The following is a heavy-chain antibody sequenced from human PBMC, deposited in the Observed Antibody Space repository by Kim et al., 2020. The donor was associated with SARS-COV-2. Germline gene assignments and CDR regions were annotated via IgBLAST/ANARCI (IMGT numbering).Heavy chain of an antibody. J-gene: IGHJ4*02. D-gene: IGHD1-7*01. CDR3: QTSRGD. V-gene: IGHV3-48*02. CDR1: GFSFSNYN. CDR2: ISTTSAV. Sequence: GGSLRLSCVASGFSFSNYNMNWVRQAPGKGLEWVSHISTTSAVSYRASVKGRFTVSRDNANNSVFLQLNSLRDEDAAVYYCQTSRGDWGQGTLVNVSS.